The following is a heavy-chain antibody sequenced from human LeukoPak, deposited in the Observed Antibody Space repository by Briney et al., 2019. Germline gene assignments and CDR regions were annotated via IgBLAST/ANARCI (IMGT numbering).Heavy chain of an antibody. CDR3: AKDRHPARTDGYYYDY. J-gene: IGHJ4*02. Sequence: GGSLRLSCAASAFTFRSYGMHWVRQAPGKGLEWVAVISYDANIKNCADSVKGRFTISRDNSKNTLYLQMNSLRGEDTAVYYCAKDRHPARTDGYYYDYWGQGTPVTVSS. CDR2: ISYDANIK. V-gene: IGHV3-30*18. CDR1: AFTFRSYG. D-gene: IGHD3-3*01.